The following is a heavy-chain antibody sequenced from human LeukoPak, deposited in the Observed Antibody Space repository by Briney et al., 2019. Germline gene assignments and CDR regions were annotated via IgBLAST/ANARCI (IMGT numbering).Heavy chain of an antibody. CDR2: ISYDGRNK. J-gene: IGHJ4*02. Sequence: GGSLRLSCAASGFTFMNYAMHWVRQAPGTGPQWVAVISYDGRNKYYADSVRGRFTISRDNSNNTLFLHMNSLRAEDTAVYFCVRDLIDAWGASPPTDYWGQGTLVTVSS. CDR1: GFTFMNYA. V-gene: IGHV3-30*04. D-gene: IGHD3-16*01. CDR3: VRDLIDAWGASPPTDY.